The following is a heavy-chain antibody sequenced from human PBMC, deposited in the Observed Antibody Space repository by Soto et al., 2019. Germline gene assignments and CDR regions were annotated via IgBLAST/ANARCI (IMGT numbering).Heavy chain of an antibody. V-gene: IGHV1-2*04. CDR3: ARVATVYQMGWMSPKIFYFDY. D-gene: IGHD4-17*01. Sequence: GASVKVSCKASGYTFTGYYMHWVRQAPGQGLEWMGWINPNSGGTNYAQKFQGWVTMTRDTSISTAYMELSRLRSDDTAVYYCARVATVYQMGWMSPKIFYFDYWGQGTLVTVSS. CDR1: GYTFTGYY. CDR2: INPNSGGT. J-gene: IGHJ4*02.